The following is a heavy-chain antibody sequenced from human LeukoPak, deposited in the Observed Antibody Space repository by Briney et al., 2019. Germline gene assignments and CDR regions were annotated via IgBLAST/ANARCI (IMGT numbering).Heavy chain of an antibody. CDR3: ASPHYYGSGSHAFDI. Sequence: GGSLRLSCAASGFTFSDYYMSWIRQAPGKGLEWVSYISSSGSTIYYADSVKGRFTISRDNAKNSLYLQMNSLRAEDTAVYYCASPHYYGSGSHAFDIWGQGTMVTVSS. CDR2: ISSSGSTI. CDR1: GFTFSDYY. J-gene: IGHJ3*02. V-gene: IGHV3-11*04. D-gene: IGHD3-10*01.